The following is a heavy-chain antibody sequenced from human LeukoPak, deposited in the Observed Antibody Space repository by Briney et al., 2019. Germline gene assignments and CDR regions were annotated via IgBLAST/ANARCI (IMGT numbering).Heavy chain of an antibody. CDR3: AKDRLLNCRGDCYIFDY. J-gene: IGHJ4*02. Sequence: LSLTCSVSGYSISSGYYWGWIRQPPGKGLEWVSSISGSGDSTFYADSVKGRFSISRDNSKNTLYLQVNGLRTEDTAVYYCAKDRLLNCRGDCYIFDYWGQGTVVTVSS. V-gene: IGHV3-23*01. CDR1: GYSISSGYY. CDR2: ISGSGDST. D-gene: IGHD2-21*02.